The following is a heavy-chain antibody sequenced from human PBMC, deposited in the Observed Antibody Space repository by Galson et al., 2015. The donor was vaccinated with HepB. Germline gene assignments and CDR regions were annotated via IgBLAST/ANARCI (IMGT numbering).Heavy chain of an antibody. V-gene: IGHV1-2*04. CDR1: GYTFINYY. D-gene: IGHD2-2*01. CDR2: INPNSGDT. J-gene: IGHJ6*02. Sequence: SVKVSCKASGYTFINYYMHWVRQAPGQGLEWMGWINPNSGDTKYVQKFQGWVTMTRDTSINTAYMELRRLKSDDTAVYYCATSHCSGSSCYFYYGMDVWGQGTTVTVS. CDR3: ATSHCSGSSCYFYYGMDV.